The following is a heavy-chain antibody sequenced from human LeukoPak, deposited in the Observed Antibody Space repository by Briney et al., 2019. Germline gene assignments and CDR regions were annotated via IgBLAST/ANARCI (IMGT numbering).Heavy chain of an antibody. CDR1: GFTFSSYS. CDR3: AREAYCSGGSCYSLTYYYYGMDV. D-gene: IGHD2-15*01. J-gene: IGHJ6*02. V-gene: IGHV3-21*01. Sequence: GGSLRLSCAASGFTFSSYSMNWVRQAPGKGLEWVSSISSSSSYIYYADSVKGRFTISRDNAKNSLYLQMNSLRAEDTAVYYCAREAYCSGGSCYSLTYYYYGMDVWGQGTTVTVSS. CDR2: ISSSSSYI.